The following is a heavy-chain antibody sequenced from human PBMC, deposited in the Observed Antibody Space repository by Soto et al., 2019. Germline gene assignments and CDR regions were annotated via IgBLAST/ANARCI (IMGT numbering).Heavy chain of an antibody. CDR3: VRVSITGIGGFPSLPNWCGP. Sequence: ASVKVSCKASGYTFTSYYIHWVRQAPGQGLEWMGIINPGGGTSTYAQKFQGRVTMTRDTSTSTVYMEMSSLRPEATALFYCVRVSITGIGGFPSLPNWCGPWGQGSLVTVAS. D-gene: IGHD3-16*01. CDR1: GYTFTSYY. J-gene: IGHJ5*02. CDR2: INPGGGTS. V-gene: IGHV1-46*01.